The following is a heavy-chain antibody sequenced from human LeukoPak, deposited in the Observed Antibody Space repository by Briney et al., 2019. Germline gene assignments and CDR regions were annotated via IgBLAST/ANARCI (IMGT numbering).Heavy chain of an antibody. CDR3: ARQSRFPIAVEPFDH. Sequence: ASVKVSCKASGYTFTSYAMHWVRQAPGQRLEWMGWINAGNGNTKYSQKFQGRVTITRDTSASTAYMELRSLRSDDTAVYYCARQSRFPIAVEPFDHWGQGTLVTVSS. CDR1: GYTFTSYA. CDR2: INAGNGNT. J-gene: IGHJ4*02. D-gene: IGHD6-19*01. V-gene: IGHV1-3*01.